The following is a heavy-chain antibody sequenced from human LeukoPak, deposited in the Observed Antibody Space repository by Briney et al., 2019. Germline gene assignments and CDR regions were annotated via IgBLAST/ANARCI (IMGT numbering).Heavy chain of an antibody. V-gene: IGHV7-4-1*02. CDR3: ARGMQWLDPGYFDY. J-gene: IGHJ4*02. Sequence: ASVKVSCKASGYTFTTYAMNWVRQAPGQGLEWMGWINTNTGNPTYAQGFTGRFVFSLDTSVSTAYLQISSLKAEDTAVYYCARGMQWLDPGYFDYWGQGTLVTVSS. D-gene: IGHD6-19*01. CDR1: GYTFTTYA. CDR2: INTNTGNP.